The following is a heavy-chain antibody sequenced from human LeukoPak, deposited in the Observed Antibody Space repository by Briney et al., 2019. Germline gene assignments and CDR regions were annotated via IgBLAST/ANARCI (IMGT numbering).Heavy chain of an antibody. Sequence: SETLSLTCTVSGGSISSYYWSWIRQPPGKGLGWIGYIYYSGSTNYNPSLKSRVTISVDTSKNQFSLKLSSVTAADTAVYYCARGGSPRDLHFDYWGQGTLVTVSS. CDR2: IYYSGST. V-gene: IGHV4-59*01. D-gene: IGHD3-16*01. CDR1: GGSISSYY. CDR3: ARGGSPRDLHFDY. J-gene: IGHJ4*02.